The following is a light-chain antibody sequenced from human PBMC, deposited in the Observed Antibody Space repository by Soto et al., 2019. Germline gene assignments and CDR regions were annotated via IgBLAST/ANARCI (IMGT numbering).Light chain of an antibody. CDR2: DDS. CDR1: NIASQS. V-gene: IGLV3-21*02. CDR3: QVWDGTSDHYV. J-gene: IGLJ1*01. Sequence: SYELTQPPSVSVAPGQTARITCGGVNIASQSVHWYQQKPGQAPLLVVYDDSDRPSGIPERFSGSNSGNTATLTSGRVEVGDEADYYCQVWDGTSDHYVFGTGTKLTVL.